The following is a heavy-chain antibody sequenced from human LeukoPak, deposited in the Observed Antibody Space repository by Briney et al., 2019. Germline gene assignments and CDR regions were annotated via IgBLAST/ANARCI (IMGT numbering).Heavy chain of an antibody. V-gene: IGHV3-15*01. CDR1: EFTFSDAW. CDR2: IKSKRDGGTP. CDR3: TTEIYGDYRGLYYMDV. D-gene: IGHD4-17*01. Sequence: GGSLRISCAASEFTFSDAWMSWVRQAPGKGLEWVRRIKSKRDGGTPDYAAPVKGRFTISRDDSKNTLYLQMNSLKTEDTAVYYCTTEIYGDYRGLYYMDVWGKGTTVTVSS. J-gene: IGHJ6*03.